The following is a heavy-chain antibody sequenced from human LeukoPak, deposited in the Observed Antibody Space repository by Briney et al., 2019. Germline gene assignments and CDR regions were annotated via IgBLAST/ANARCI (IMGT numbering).Heavy chain of an antibody. CDR2: IYYSGST. CDR3: ARVYSSCWYGTYYYYMDV. D-gene: IGHD6-13*01. CDR1: GGSISSYY. V-gene: IGHV4-59*01. Sequence: SETLSLACTVSGGSISSYYWSWIRQPPGKGLEWIGYIYYSGSTNYNPSLKSRVTISVDTSKNQFSLKLSSVTAADTAVYYCARVYSSCWYGTYYYYMDVWGKGTTVTVSS. J-gene: IGHJ6*03.